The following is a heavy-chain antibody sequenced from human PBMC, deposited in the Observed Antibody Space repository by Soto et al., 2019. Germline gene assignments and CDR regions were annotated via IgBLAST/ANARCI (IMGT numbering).Heavy chain of an antibody. CDR3: TRSSSTVTTLDY. CDR2: IYYTGSS. D-gene: IGHD2-2*01. J-gene: IGHJ4*02. Sequence: PSETLSLTCTVSGGSISSPHDYWGWIRKSPGRGLEWIGSIYYTGSSYYNPSLKSRITVSVDTSKNQFSLNLSSVTAADTAVYYCTRSSSTVTTLDYWGQGTLVTVSS. V-gene: IGHV4-39*07. CDR1: GGSISSPHDY.